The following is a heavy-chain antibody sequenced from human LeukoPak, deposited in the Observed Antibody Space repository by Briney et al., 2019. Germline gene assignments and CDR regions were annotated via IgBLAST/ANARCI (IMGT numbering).Heavy chain of an antibody. J-gene: IGHJ3*02. CDR3: ARPEEHGDYVHDAFDI. V-gene: IGHV5-51*01. CDR2: IYPGDSDT. D-gene: IGHD4-17*01. Sequence: GESLKISCKASGYRFASYWIGWVRQMPGKGLEWMGIIYPGDSDTRYSPSFQGQVTISADKSISTAYLQWSSLKASDTAMYYCARPEEHGDYVHDAFDIWGQGTMVTVSS. CDR1: GYRFASYW.